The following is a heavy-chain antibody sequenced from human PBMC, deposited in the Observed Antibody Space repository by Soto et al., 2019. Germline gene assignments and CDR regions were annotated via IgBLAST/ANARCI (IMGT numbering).Heavy chain of an antibody. CDR2: IYYTGST. D-gene: IGHD6-6*01. V-gene: IGHV4-61*01. CDR3: ARGLIAAPFDH. J-gene: IGHJ4*02. Sequence: QVQLQESGPGLVKPSETLSLTCTVSGGSVRSGSYSWTWIRQPPGTGLEWIGHIYYTGSTKYNPSLQTRVNISVDTSKTQFSLKLSSVTAAHTAIYFCARGLIAAPFDHWGQGTLVTVSS. CDR1: GGSVRSGSYS.